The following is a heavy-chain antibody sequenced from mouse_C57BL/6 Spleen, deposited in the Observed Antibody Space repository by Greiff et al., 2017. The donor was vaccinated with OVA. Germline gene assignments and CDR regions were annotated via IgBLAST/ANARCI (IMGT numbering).Heavy chain of an antibody. J-gene: IGHJ3*01. CDR2: ISYDGSN. V-gene: IGHV3-6*01. Sequence: ESGPGLVKPSQSLSLTCSVTGYSITSGYYWNWIRQFPGNKLEWMGYISYDGSNNYNPSLKNRISITRDTSKNQFFLKLNSVTTEDTATYYCARFDDYDLAWFAYWGQGTLVTVSA. CDR3: ARFDDYDLAWFAY. CDR1: GYSITSGYY. D-gene: IGHD2-4*01.